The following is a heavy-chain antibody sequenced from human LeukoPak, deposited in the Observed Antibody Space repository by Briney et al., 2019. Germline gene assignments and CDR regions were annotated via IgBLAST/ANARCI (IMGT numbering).Heavy chain of an antibody. D-gene: IGHD4-11*01. CDR2: ISGSGGST. CDR3: TRGSNGDF. Sequence: PGGSLRLSCAASGFTFSSYGMSWVRQAPGKGLEWVSAISGSGGSTYYADSVKGRFTISRDNAKNSLFLQMNGLRVEDTAVYHCTRGSNGDFWGQGTLVTVSS. J-gene: IGHJ4*02. V-gene: IGHV3-23*01. CDR1: GFTFSSYG.